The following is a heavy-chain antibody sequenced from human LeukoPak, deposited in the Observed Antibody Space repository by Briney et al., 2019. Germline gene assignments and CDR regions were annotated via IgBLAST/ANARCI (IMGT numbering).Heavy chain of an antibody. D-gene: IGHD1-7*01. CDR3: ITDPTGTTVY. Sequence: KPGGSLRLSCAASGFTFSNAWMSWVRQAPGKGLEWVARIKSKTDGGTTDYAAPVKGRFTVSRDDSKNTLYLQLNSLKTEDTAVYYCITDPTGTTVYWGQGTLVTVSS. CDR2: IKSKTDGGTT. J-gene: IGHJ4*02. V-gene: IGHV3-15*05. CDR1: GFTFSNAW.